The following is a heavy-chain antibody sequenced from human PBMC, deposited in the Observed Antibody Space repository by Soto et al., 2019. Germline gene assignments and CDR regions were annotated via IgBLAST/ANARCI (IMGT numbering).Heavy chain of an antibody. CDR3: AKDLNDSSGWYSPGDDYYYYGMDV. CDR1: GFTFSSYG. J-gene: IGHJ6*02. D-gene: IGHD6-19*01. V-gene: IGHV3-30*18. CDR2: ISYDGSNK. Sequence: PGGSLRLSCAASGFTFSSYGMHWVRQAPGKGPEWVAVISYDGSNKYYADSVKGRFTISRDNSKNTLYLQMNSLRAEDTAVYYCAKDLNDSSGWYSPGDDYYYYGMDVWGQGTTVTVSS.